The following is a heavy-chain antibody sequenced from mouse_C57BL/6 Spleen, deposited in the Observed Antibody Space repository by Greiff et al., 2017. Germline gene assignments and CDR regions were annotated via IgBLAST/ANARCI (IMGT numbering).Heavy chain of an antibody. J-gene: IGHJ4*01. CDR2: INPNNGGT. Sequence: EVQLQQSGPELVKPGASVKISCKASGYTFTDYYMNWVKQSHGKSLEWIGDINPNNGGTSYNQKFKGKATLTVDKSSSTAYMELRSLTSEDSAVYYYAREHYYGSSSYAMDYWGQGTSVTVSS. V-gene: IGHV1-26*01. D-gene: IGHD1-1*01. CDR3: AREHYYGSSSYAMDY. CDR1: GYTFTDYY.